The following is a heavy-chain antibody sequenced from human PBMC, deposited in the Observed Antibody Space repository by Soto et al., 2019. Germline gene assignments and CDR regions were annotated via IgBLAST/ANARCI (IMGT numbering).Heavy chain of an antibody. V-gene: IGHV1-3*01. J-gene: IGHJ6*02. Sequence: ASVKVSCQAAGYTFTSYAMHWVRQAPGQRLEWMGWINAGNGNTKYSQKFQGRVTITRDTSASTAYMELSSLRSEDTAVYYCARGGYCSGGSCYSTPYYYYGMDVWGQGTTVTVSS. CDR2: INAGNGNT. CDR1: GYTFTSYA. CDR3: ARGGYCSGGSCYSTPYYYYGMDV. D-gene: IGHD2-15*01.